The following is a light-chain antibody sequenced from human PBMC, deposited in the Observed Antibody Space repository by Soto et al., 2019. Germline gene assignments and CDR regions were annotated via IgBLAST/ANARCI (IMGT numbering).Light chain of an antibody. CDR3: CSYAGDYTVV. J-gene: IGLJ2*01. CDR1: SGDVGGYNY. CDR2: DVT. V-gene: IGLV2-11*01. Sequence: QSVLTQPRSVSGSPGQSVAISCAGTSGDVGGYNYVSWYQHHPGKAPKLIIYDVTQRQSGVPDRFSGSKSGNTASLTISGLQAEDEADYYSCSYAGDYTVVFGGGTQLTVL.